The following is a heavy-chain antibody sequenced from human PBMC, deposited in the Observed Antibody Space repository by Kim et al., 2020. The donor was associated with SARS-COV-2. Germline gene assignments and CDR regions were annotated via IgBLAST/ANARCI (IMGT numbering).Heavy chain of an antibody. CDR2: IYPGDSDT. D-gene: IGHD3-16*01. V-gene: IGHV5-51*01. J-gene: IGHJ4*02. CDR1: GYSFTSYW. Sequence: GESLKISCKGSGYSFTSYWIGLVRQMPGKGLEWMGIIYPGDSDTRYSPSFQGQVTNAADKSISTAYLQWSSLKASDTAMYYCARGPALGGVEFDYWGQGTLVTVSS. CDR3: ARGPALGGVEFDY.